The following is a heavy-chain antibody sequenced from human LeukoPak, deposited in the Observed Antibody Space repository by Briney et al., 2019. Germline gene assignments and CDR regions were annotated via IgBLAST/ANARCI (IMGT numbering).Heavy chain of an antibody. J-gene: IGHJ4*02. CDR2: ISYDGSNK. D-gene: IGHD4-17*01. V-gene: IGHV3-30*18. CDR3: AKEGGLRSPAFYDY. Sequence: TGGSLRLSCAASGFTFSSYGMHWVRQAPGKGLEGVAVISYDGSNKYYADSVKGRFTISRDNSKNTLYLQMNSLRAEDTAVYYCAKEGGLRSPAFYDYWGQGTLVTVSS. CDR1: GFTFSSYG.